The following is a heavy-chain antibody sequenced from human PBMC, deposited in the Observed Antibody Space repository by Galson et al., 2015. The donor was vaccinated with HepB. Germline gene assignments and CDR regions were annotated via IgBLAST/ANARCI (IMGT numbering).Heavy chain of an antibody. Sequence: SVKVSCKASGYTFSDYSITWVRQAPGQGLEWMGWINPYSRYTQYAQKVQGRVIMTTDTSTSTAYMELRSLRSDDTAMYYCARGGLVVVVGANLNNWFDPWGQGTLVTVSS. J-gene: IGHJ5*02. CDR3: ARGGLVVVVGANLNNWFDP. V-gene: IGHV1-18*01. D-gene: IGHD2-15*01. CDR1: GYTFSDYS. CDR2: INPYSRYT.